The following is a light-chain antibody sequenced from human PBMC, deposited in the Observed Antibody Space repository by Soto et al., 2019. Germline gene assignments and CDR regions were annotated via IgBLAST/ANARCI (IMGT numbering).Light chain of an antibody. CDR1: QSVSSSY. CDR2: GAS. V-gene: IGKV3D-15*01. Sequence: EIVLTQSPGTLSLSPGERDTISYRASQSVSSSYLAWYQQKPSQAHRLLIYGASSRANGIPARFRGSGSGTEFTLTLSSLQAEDFGVYCGQQDKNWTPITFGQGTRLEIK. J-gene: IGKJ5*01. CDR3: QQDKNWTPIT.